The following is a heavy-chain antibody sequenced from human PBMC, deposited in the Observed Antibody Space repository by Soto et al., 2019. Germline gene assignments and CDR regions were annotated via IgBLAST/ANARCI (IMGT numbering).Heavy chain of an antibody. CDR2: MNPNSGNT. CDR3: ASGLRFIAPPPNYSYYHLDV. CDR1: GYTFTSYD. D-gene: IGHD3-16*01. V-gene: IGHV1-8*01. J-gene: IGHJ6*03. Sequence: QVQLVQSGAEVKKPGASVKVSCQASGYTFTSYDVNWVRQATGHGLGWMGWMNPNSGNTVYTQKFQDRVTMTRNTSISTAYMELSSLRSDDTAVYYSASGLRFIAPPPNYSYYHLDVWGKGTTVTVSS.